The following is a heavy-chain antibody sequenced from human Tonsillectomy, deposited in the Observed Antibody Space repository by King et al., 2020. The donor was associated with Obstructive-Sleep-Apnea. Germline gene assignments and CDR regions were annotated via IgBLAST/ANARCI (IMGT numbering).Heavy chain of an antibody. CDR3: ARDRWELPASFSFDY. V-gene: IGHV3-30*04. CDR1: GFTFSYYA. D-gene: IGHD1-26*01. J-gene: IGHJ4*02. CDR2: VSYDGSNK. Sequence: VQLVESGGGVVQPGRSLRLSCAGSGFTFSYYAMHWVRQDPGKGLEWVACVSYDGSNKDYTDSVKGRFTISRDNSKNTLFLQMNSLRVEDTAVYYCARDRWELPASFSFDYWGQGTLVTVSS.